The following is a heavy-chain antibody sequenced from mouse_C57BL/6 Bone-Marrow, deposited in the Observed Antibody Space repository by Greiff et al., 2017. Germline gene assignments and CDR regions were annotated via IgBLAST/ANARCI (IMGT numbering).Heavy chain of an antibody. Sequence: QVQLQQSGAELVKPGASVKISCKASGYAFSSYWMNWVKQRPGKGLEWIGQIYPGDGDTNYNGKFKGKATLTADKSSSTAYMQLSSLTSEDSAVYFCARSGCSSWYFDVWGTGTTVTVSS. CDR2: IYPGDGDT. CDR3: ARSGCSSWYFDV. J-gene: IGHJ1*03. D-gene: IGHD1-1*01. CDR1: GYAFSSYW. V-gene: IGHV1-80*01.